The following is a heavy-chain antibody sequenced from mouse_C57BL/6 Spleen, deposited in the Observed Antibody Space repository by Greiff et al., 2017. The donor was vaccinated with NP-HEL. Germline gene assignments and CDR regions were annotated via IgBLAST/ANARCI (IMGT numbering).Heavy chain of an antibody. D-gene: IGHD2-2*01. CDR3: ARKYGYDRAWFAY. J-gene: IGHJ3*01. V-gene: IGHV5-17*01. CDR2: ISSGSSTI. Sequence: EVKLVESGGGLVKPGGSLKLSCAASGFTFSDYGMHWVRQAPEKGLEWVAYISSGSSTIYYADTVKGRFTISRDNAKNTLFLQMTSLRSEDTAMYYGARKYGYDRAWFAYWGQGTLVTVSA. CDR1: GFTFSDYG.